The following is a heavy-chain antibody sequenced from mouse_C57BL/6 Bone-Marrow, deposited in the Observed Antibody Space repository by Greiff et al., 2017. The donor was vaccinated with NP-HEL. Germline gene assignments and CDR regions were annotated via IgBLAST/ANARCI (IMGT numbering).Heavy chain of an antibody. V-gene: IGHV2-2*01. CDR3: ARPLILLRFYYAMDY. Sequence: VKLMESGPGLVQPSQSLSITCTVSGFSLTSYGVHWVRQSPGKGLEWLGVIWSGGSTDYNAAFISRLSISKDNSKSQVFFKMNSLQADDTAIYYCARPLILLRFYYAMDYWGQGTSVTVSS. CDR1: GFSLTSYG. J-gene: IGHJ4*01. CDR2: IWSGGST. D-gene: IGHD1-1*01.